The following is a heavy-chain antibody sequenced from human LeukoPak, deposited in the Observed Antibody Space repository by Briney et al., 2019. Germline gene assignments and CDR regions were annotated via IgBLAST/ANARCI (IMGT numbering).Heavy chain of an antibody. V-gene: IGHV4-59*01. Sequence: PSETLSLTCTVSGGSISSYYWSWIRQPPGKGLEWIGYIYYSGSTNYNPSLKSRVTISVDTSKNQFSLKLSSVTAADTAVYYCARPPYDSSGYYYEDAFDIWGQGTMVTVSS. CDR3: ARPPYDSSGYYYEDAFDI. D-gene: IGHD3-22*01. J-gene: IGHJ3*02. CDR1: GGSISSYY. CDR2: IYYSGST.